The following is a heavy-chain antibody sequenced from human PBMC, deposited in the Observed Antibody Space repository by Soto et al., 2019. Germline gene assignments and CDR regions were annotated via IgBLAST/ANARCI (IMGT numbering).Heavy chain of an antibody. CDR2: IYYSGST. Sequence: SETLSLTCAVSGGSISSYYWSGIRQPPGKGLEWIGYIYYSGSTNYNPSLKSRVTISVDTSKNQFSLKLSSVTAADTAVYCCARHSGDYYYYYYMDVWGKGTTVTVSS. D-gene: IGHD2-8*02. CDR3: ARHSGDYYYYYYMDV. CDR1: GGSISSYY. J-gene: IGHJ6*03. V-gene: IGHV4-59*08.